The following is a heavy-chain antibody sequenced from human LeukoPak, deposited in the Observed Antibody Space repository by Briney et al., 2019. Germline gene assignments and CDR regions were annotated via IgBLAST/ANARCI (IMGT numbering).Heavy chain of an antibody. CDR3: AKDQWELLGYFDY. CDR1: GFTFSSYA. D-gene: IGHD1-26*01. CDR2: ISGSGGST. Sequence: GGSLRLSCAASGFTFSSYAMSWVRQAPGKGLEWVSAISGSGGSTYYADSVKGRFTISRDNSKNTLYLQMNSLRAGDTAVYYCAKDQWELLGYFDYWGQGTLVTVSS. V-gene: IGHV3-23*01. J-gene: IGHJ4*02.